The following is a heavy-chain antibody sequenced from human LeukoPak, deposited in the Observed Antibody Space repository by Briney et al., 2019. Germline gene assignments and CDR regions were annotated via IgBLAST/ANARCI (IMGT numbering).Heavy chain of an antibody. CDR2: INPNSGGT. V-gene: IGHV1-2*02. Sequence: ASVKVSCKASGYTFTGYYMHWVRQAPGQGLEGLGWINPNSGGTNYAQEFQGRVTMTRDTSISTAYMELSSLRSDATAVYYCARGWTGYCTNGICPYYYYYMDVWGKGTTVTVSS. CDR1: GYTFTGYY. J-gene: IGHJ6*03. D-gene: IGHD2-8*01. CDR3: ARGWTGYCTNGICPYYYYYMDV.